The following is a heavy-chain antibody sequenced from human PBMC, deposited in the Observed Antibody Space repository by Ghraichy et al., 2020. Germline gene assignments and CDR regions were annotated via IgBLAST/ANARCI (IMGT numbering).Heavy chain of an antibody. D-gene: IGHD6-13*01. Sequence: GGSLRLSCAASGFTFSSYGMHWVRQAPGKGLEWVAFIRYDGSNKYYADSVKGRFTISRDNSKNTLYLQMNSLRAEDTAVYYCAKDLGTIAAGTSDDDYWGQGTLVTVSS. CDR3: AKDLGTIAAGTSDDDY. CDR2: IRYDGSNK. CDR1: GFTFSSYG. J-gene: IGHJ4*02. V-gene: IGHV3-30*02.